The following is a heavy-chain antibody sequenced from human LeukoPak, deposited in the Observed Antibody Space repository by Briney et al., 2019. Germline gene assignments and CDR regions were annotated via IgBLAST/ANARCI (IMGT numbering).Heavy chain of an antibody. CDR1: GYTFPSYF. D-gene: IGHD6-6*01. J-gene: IGHJ4*02. Sequence: ASVKVSCKASGYTFPSYFMHWVRQAPGQGLEWMGIINPTGGSTTYTQKFQGRVTMTRDTSTSTVYMELSSLRSDDTAVYYCARTAARRFDYWGQGTLVTVSS. V-gene: IGHV1-46*01. CDR2: INPTGGST. CDR3: ARTAARRFDY.